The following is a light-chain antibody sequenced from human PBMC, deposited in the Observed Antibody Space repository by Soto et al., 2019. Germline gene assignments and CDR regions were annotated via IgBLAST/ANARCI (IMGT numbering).Light chain of an antibody. CDR1: QSVSSNY. Sequence: EIVMTQSPATLSLSAGGRNTLXARASQSVSSNYFAWYQQRPGQAPRLLIYGISSRATGIPDRFSGSGSGTDFTLTISRLEPEDFAVYYCEQYGSSPRTFGQGTKVDI. V-gene: IGKV3-20*01. CDR2: GIS. CDR3: EQYGSSPRT. J-gene: IGKJ1*01.